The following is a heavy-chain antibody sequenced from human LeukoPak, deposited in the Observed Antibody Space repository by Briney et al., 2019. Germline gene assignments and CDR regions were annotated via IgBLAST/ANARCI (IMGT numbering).Heavy chain of an antibody. Sequence: GGSLRLSCAASGFTFSSYAMHWVRQAPGKGLEWVAVISYDGSNKYYADSVKGRFTISRDNSKNTLYLQMNSLRAEDTAVYYCAREGANGDYYYMDVWGKGTTVTISS. CDR3: AREGANGDYYYMDV. J-gene: IGHJ6*03. CDR2: ISYDGSNK. D-gene: IGHD4/OR15-4a*01. CDR1: GFTFSSYA. V-gene: IGHV3-30*04.